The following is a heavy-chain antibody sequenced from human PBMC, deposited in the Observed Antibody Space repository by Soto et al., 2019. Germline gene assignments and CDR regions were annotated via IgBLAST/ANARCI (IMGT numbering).Heavy chain of an antibody. CDR2: MNPNSGNT. CDR3: ASQDSGSYHATQHFDD. D-gene: IGHD1-26*01. J-gene: IGHJ4*02. CDR1: GYTFTSYD. Sequence: ASVKVSCKASGYTFTSYDINWVRQATGQGLEWMGWMNPNSGNTGYAQKFQGRVTMTRNTSISTAYMELSSLRSEDTAVYYCASQDSGSYHATQHFDDWGQGTLVTVSS. V-gene: IGHV1-8*01.